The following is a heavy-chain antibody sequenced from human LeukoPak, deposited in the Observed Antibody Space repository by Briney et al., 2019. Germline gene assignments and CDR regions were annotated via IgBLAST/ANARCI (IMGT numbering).Heavy chain of an antibody. D-gene: IGHD6-6*01. V-gene: IGHV4-61*02. CDR2: IYTSGTT. Sequence: SETLSLTCTVSGGSVRRGNYYWTWIRQPAGSGLEWIGRIYTSGTTDYNPSLRTRVTISVDASRNQFSLNLSSVTAADTAVYYCARWSGNVTARNYYYYMDVWGEGTTVTVYS. CDR1: GGSVRRGNYY. CDR3: ARWSGNVTARNYYYYMDV. J-gene: IGHJ6*03.